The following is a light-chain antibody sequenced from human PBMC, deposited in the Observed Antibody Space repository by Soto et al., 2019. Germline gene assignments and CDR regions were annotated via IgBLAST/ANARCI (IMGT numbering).Light chain of an antibody. CDR3: CSYADGSIYF. CDR2: YVD. J-gene: IGLJ1*01. CDR1: SRDVGAYDY. V-gene: IGLV2-14*03. Sequence: ALAQPASVSGSRGQSITISCTGTSRDVGAYDYVSWYLQYPDKAPQLLIYYVDHRPSGVSSRFSGSKSGNTASLTISGLQAEDEGDYYCCSYADGSIYFFGTGTKVTVL.